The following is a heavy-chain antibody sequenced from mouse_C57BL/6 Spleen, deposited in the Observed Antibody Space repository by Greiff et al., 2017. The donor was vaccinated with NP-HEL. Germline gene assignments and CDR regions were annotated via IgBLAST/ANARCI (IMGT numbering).Heavy chain of an antibody. J-gene: IGHJ2*01. CDR3: TRVGNYYGSSYGYFDY. V-gene: IGHV5-9-1*02. D-gene: IGHD1-1*01. CDR1: GFTFSSYA. CDR2: ISSGGDYI. Sequence: DVMLVESGEGLVKPGGSLKLSCAASGFTFSSYAMSWVRQTPEKRLEWVAYISSGGDYIYYADTVKGRFTISRDNARNTLYLQMSSLKSEDTAMYYCTRVGNYYGSSYGYFDYWGQGTTLTVSS.